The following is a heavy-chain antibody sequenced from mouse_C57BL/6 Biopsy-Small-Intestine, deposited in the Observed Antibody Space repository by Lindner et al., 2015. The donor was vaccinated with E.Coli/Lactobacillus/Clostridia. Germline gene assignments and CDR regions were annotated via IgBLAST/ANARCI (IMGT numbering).Heavy chain of an antibody. CDR2: INPSNGDT. J-gene: IGHJ4*01. CDR3: ARSGYSNLYYAMDY. V-gene: IGHV1-20*01. Sequence: VQLQESGPELVKPGDSVKISCKASGYSFTGYFMNWVMQSHGKSPEWIGRINPSNGDTFYNQKFKGKATFTADKSSSTAYMQLNSLTYEDSAVYYCARSGYSNLYYAMDYWGQGISVTVSS. D-gene: IGHD2-5*01. CDR1: GYSFTGYF.